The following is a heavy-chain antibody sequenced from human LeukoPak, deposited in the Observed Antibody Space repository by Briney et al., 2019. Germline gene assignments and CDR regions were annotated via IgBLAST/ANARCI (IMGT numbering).Heavy chain of an antibody. CDR1: GYTLTELS. J-gene: IGHJ4*02. D-gene: IGHD4-17*01. CDR3: ARGGYGDYPRGLDY. CDR2: FDPEDGET. V-gene: IGHV1-24*01. Sequence: ASVKVSCKVSGYTLTELSMHWVRQAPGKGLEWMGGFDPEDGETIYAQKFQGRVTMTEDTSTDTAYMELSSLRSEDTAVYYCARGGYGDYPRGLDYWGQGTLVTVSS.